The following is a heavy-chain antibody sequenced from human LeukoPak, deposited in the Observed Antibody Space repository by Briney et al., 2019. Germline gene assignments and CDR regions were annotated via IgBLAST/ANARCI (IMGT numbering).Heavy chain of an antibody. CDR1: GFTFSSYA. V-gene: IGHV3-23*01. CDR3: AKVRGVIYFDY. CDR2: ISGSGGST. J-gene: IGHJ4*02. D-gene: IGHD3-10*01. Sequence: PGGSLRLSCAASGFTFSSYAMNWVRQASGKGLEWVSTISGSGGSTYYADSVKGRFTISRDNSKNTLYLQMNSLRAEDTAVYYCAKVRGVIYFDYWGQGTLVTVSS.